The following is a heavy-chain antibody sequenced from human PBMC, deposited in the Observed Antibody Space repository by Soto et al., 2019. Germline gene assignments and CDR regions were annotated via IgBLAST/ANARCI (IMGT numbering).Heavy chain of an antibody. D-gene: IGHD2-2*01. V-gene: IGHV4-59*01. CDR1: GGSISSYY. CDR3: ARDRRDIVVVPAATDYYYYYMDV. J-gene: IGHJ6*03. CDR2: IYYSGST. Sequence: SETLSLTCTVSGGSISSYYWSWIRQPPGKGLEWIGYIYYSGSTNYNPSLKSRVTISVDTSKNQFSLKLSSVTAADTAVYYCARDRRDIVVVPAATDYYYYYMDVWGKGTTVNVSS.